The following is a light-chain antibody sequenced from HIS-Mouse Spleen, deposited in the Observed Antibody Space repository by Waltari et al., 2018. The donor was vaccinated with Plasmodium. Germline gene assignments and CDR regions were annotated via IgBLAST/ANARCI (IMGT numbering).Light chain of an antibody. CDR3: CSYAGSSTYV. Sequence: QSALTQPASVSGSPGQSITISCTGTSNAVGGYNLVTWYQQHPGKPPKRMIYEGSKRPSGVSNRFSGSKYGNTASLTISGLQAEDEADYYCCSYAGSSTYVFGTGTKVTVL. CDR1: SNAVGGYNL. V-gene: IGLV2-23*01. CDR2: EGS. J-gene: IGLJ1*01.